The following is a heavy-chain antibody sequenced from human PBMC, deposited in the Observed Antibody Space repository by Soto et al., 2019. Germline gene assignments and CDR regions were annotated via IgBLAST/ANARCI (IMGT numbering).Heavy chain of an antibody. CDR3: ASRYCSGGSCYYYYYVMDV. Sequence: SETLSLTRTVSGGSISSGDYYWSWFRQPPGKGLAWIGHIYYTGSTYYNPSLKSRVTISVDTSKNQFSLKLNSVTAADTAVYYCASRYCSGGSCYYYYYVMDVWGQGTPVTVSS. D-gene: IGHD2-15*01. J-gene: IGHJ6*02. CDR2: IYYTGST. CDR1: GGSISSGDYY. V-gene: IGHV4-30-4*01.